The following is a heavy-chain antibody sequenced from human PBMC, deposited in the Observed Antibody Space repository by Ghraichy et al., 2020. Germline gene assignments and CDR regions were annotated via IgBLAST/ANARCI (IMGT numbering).Heavy chain of an antibody. CDR2: VYYSGST. D-gene: IGHD4-23*01. Sequence: SETLSLTCTVSGGSISNYYWSWIRQPPGKGLEWVGYVYYSGSTNTSPSLKSRVTLSVDTSKNQFSLRLNSVTAADAAVYYCARQEYGGHSSIWFFDLWGRGTLVTVSS. J-gene: IGHJ2*01. V-gene: IGHV4-59*08. CDR1: GGSISNYY. CDR3: ARQEYGGHSSIWFFDL.